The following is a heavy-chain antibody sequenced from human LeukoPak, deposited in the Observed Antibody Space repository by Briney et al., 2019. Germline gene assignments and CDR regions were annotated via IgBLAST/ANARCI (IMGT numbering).Heavy chain of an antibody. CDR1: GGSVSSGSYY. CDR3: ATTYSRSGDDWFDP. CDR2: IYYSGST. Sequence: KPSETLSLTCTVSGGSVSSGSYYWSWIRQPPGKGLEWIGYIYYSGSTNYNPSLKSRVTISVDTSKNKFSLKLSSATAADTAIYYCATTYSRSGDDWFDPWGQGILVTVSS. D-gene: IGHD2-21*01. V-gene: IGHV4-61*01. J-gene: IGHJ5*02.